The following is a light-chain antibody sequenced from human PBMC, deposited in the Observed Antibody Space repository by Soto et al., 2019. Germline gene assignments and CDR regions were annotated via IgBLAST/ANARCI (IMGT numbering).Light chain of an antibody. CDR2: GAA. Sequence: EIVLTQSPGTLSLSPGERATLSCRASQSVSSTYFAWYQRKPGQALRLLIYGAASRATGIPDRFSGSGSGTDFTLNISRLEPEDFAVYSCQQYGSSPPTFGQGTKLEIK. J-gene: IGKJ2*01. V-gene: IGKV3-20*01. CDR1: QSVSSTY. CDR3: QQYGSSPPT.